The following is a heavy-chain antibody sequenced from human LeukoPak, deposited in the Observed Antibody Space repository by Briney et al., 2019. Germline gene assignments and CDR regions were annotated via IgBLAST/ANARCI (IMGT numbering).Heavy chain of an antibody. CDR3: ARGIYYYYYMDV. Sequence: SETLSLTCAVSGYSISSGYYWGWVRQPPGKGLEWIGTIYHSRTTYYNPSLKSRVTISVDTSEKQFSLKLSSVTAADTAVYYCARGIYYYYYMDVWGKGTTVTVSS. V-gene: IGHV4-38-2*01. CDR1: GYSISSGYY. CDR2: IYHSRTT. J-gene: IGHJ6*03.